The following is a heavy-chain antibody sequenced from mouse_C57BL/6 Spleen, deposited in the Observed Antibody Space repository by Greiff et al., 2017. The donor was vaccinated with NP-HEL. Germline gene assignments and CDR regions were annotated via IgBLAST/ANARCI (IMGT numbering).Heavy chain of an antibody. D-gene: IGHD1-1*01. Sequence: EVKVVESGAELVKPGASVKLSCTASGFNIKDYYMHWVKQRTEQGLEWIGRIDPEDGETKYAPKFQGKATITADTSSNTAYLQLSSLTSEDTAVYYCAYYYGRGYFDVWGTGTTVTVSS. V-gene: IGHV14-2*01. CDR1: GFNIKDYY. CDR2: IDPEDGET. CDR3: AYYYGRGYFDV. J-gene: IGHJ1*03.